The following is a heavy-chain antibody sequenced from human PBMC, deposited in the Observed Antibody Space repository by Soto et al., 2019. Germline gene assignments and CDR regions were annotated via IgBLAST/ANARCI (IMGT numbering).Heavy chain of an antibody. CDR1: GFTFSSYG. J-gene: IGHJ6*02. V-gene: IGHV3-30*18. CDR2: ISYDGSNK. CDR3: AKDLFRGVRDYYYYGMDV. D-gene: IGHD3-10*01. Sequence: GSLRLSCAASGFTFSSYGMHWVRQAPGKGLEWVAVISYDGSNKYYADSVKGRFTISRDNSKNTLYLQMNSLRAEDTAVYYCAKDLFRGVRDYYYYGMDVWGQGTTVTVSS.